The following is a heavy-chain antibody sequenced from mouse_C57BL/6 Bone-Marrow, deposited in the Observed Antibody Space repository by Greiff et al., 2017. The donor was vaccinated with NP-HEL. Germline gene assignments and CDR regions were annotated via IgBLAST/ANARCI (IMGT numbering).Heavy chain of an antibody. CDR3: ASKAYYYGFWYFDV. D-gene: IGHD1-1*01. CDR1: GYTFTSYG. J-gene: IGHJ1*03. CDR2: IYPRSGNT. Sequence: QVQLKESGAELARPGASVKLSCKASGYTFTSYGISWVKQRTGQGLEWIGEIYPRSGNTYYNEKFKGKATLTADKSSSTAYMELRSLTSEDSAVYFCASKAYYYGFWYFDVWGTGTTVTVSS. V-gene: IGHV1-81*01.